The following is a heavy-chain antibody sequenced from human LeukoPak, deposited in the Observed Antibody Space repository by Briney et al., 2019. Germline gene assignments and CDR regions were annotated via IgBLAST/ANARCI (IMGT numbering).Heavy chain of an antibody. J-gene: IGHJ3*02. V-gene: IGHV4-39*01. D-gene: IGHD3-10*01. CDR2: IYYSGST. CDR3: ASSMTFGAFDI. CDR1: GGSISSSSYY. Sequence: PSETLSLTCTVSGGSISSSSYYWGWIRQPPGKGLEWIGSIYYSGSTYYNPSLKSRVTISVDTSKNQFSLKLSSVTAADTAVYYCASSMTFGAFDIWGQGTMVTVSS.